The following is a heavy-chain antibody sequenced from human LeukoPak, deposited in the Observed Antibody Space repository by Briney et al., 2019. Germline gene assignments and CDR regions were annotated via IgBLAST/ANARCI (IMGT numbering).Heavy chain of an antibody. CDR2: IYSGGST. Sequence: PGGSLRLSCAASGFTFSDYYMSWVRQAPGKGLEWVSVIYSGGSTYYADSVKGRFTISRDNSKNTLYLQMDSLRAEDTAVYYCAKDGDTAMVDNWFDPWGQGTLVTVSS. V-gene: IGHV3-53*01. D-gene: IGHD5-18*01. CDR1: GFTFSDYY. J-gene: IGHJ5*02. CDR3: AKDGDTAMVDNWFDP.